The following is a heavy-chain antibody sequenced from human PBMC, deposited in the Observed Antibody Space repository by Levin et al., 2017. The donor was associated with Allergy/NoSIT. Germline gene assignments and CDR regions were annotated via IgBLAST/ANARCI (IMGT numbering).Heavy chain of an antibody. V-gene: IGHV1-18*01. D-gene: IGHD3-3*01. CDR1: GYTFTSYG. CDR3: ARDSGLTYYDFWSGSPGSYYYYGMDV. Sequence: ASVKVSCKASGYTFTSYGISWVRQAPGQGLEWMGWISAYNGNTNYAQKLQGRVTMTTDTSTSTAHMELRSLRSDDTAVYYCARDSGLTYYDFWSGSPGSYYYYGMDVWGQGTTVTVSS. CDR2: ISAYNGNT. J-gene: IGHJ6*02.